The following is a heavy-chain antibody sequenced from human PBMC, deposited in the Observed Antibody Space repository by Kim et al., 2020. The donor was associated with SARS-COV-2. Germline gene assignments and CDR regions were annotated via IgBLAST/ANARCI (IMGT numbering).Heavy chain of an antibody. CDR2: IYPGDSDT. CDR1: GYSFTSYW. D-gene: IGHD3-3*01. V-gene: IGHV5-51*01. CDR3: ARAGRGTIFGVVTGGGMDV. J-gene: IGHJ6*02. Sequence: GESLKISCKGSGYSFTSYWIGWVRQMPGKGLEWMGIIYPGDSDTRYSPSFQGQVTISADKSISTAYLQWSSLKASDTAMYYCARAGRGTIFGVVTGGGMDVWGQGTTVTVYS.